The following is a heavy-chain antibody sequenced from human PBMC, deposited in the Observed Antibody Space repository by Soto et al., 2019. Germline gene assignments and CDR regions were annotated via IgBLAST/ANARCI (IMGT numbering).Heavy chain of an antibody. J-gene: IGHJ4*02. D-gene: IGHD3-16*01. CDR2: IKPGTSDI. CDR1: GYKLGSAW. V-gene: IGHV5-51*01. CDR3: ARQISFVCDS. Sequence: PGESLKISCEGAGYKLGSAWIGWVRRKPGKGLEWMGIIKPGTSDIRCSPSFRGQVTISADEAANTAFLQWSSLKTSDTAIYYCARQISFVCDSWGQGTLVTVSS.